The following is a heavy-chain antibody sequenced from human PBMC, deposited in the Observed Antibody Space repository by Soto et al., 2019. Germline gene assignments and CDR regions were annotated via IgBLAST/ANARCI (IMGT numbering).Heavy chain of an antibody. Sequence: GGSLRLSCAASGFTVSSNYMSWVRQAPGKGLEWVSVIYSGGSTYYADSVKGRFTISRDNSKNTLYLQMNSLRAEDTAVYYCARESGDWNYYGVYWGQGTLVTVSS. CDR2: IYSGGST. CDR3: ARESGDWNYYGVY. D-gene: IGHD1-7*01. CDR1: GFTVSSNY. V-gene: IGHV3-66*01. J-gene: IGHJ4*02.